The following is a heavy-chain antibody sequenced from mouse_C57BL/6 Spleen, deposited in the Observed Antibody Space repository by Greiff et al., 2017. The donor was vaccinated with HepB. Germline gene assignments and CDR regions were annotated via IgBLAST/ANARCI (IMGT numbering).Heavy chain of an antibody. D-gene: IGHD2-5*01. V-gene: IGHV3-6*01. J-gene: IGHJ1*03. Sequence: VQLKESGPGLVKPSQSLSLTCSVTGYSITSGYYWNWIRQFPGNKLEWMGYISYDGSNNYNPSLKNRISITRDTSKNQFFLKLNSVTTEDTATYYCARPYYSNYEYFDVWGTGTTVTVSS. CDR1: GYSITSGYY. CDR3: ARPYYSNYEYFDV. CDR2: ISYDGSN.